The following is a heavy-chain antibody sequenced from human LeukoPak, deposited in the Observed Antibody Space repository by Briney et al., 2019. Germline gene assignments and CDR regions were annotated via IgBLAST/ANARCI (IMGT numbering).Heavy chain of an antibody. CDR1: GFTFRSYA. Sequence: GGSLRLSCAASGFTFRSYAMHWVRQAPGKGLEWVAVISYDSSNKYYADSMKDRFTISRDNSKNTLYLQMNSLRAEDTAFCYCAREIYGDFGFDYWGQGTLVTVSS. D-gene: IGHD4-17*01. J-gene: IGHJ4*02. CDR3: AREIYGDFGFDY. CDR2: ISYDSSNK. V-gene: IGHV3-30-3*01.